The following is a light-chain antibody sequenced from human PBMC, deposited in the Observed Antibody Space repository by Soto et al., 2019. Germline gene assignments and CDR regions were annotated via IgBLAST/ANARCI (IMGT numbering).Light chain of an antibody. J-gene: IGKJ4*01. CDR1: QSVSSSY. V-gene: IGKV3-20*01. Sequence: EIVLTQSPGTLSLSPGERATLSCRASQSVSSSYLAWYQQKPGQAPRLLIYGASSRATGIPDRFSGSGSGTDFTLPISRLEPEDFAVYYCHQYGSSRLPFGGGTKVEIK. CDR3: HQYGSSRLP. CDR2: GAS.